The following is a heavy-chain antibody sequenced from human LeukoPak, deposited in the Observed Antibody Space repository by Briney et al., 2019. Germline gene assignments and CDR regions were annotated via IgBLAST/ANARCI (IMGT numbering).Heavy chain of an antibody. CDR2: ISGYNSKP. D-gene: IGHD2-8*01. Sequence: ASVKVSCKTSGYSFTNYGITWVRQAPGQGLEWMGWISGYNSKPFYAQNFQGRVTMTTDTSTSTVYMEVRSLRSDDTAVYYRARAPGVYYYYYYMDVWGKGTTVTISS. V-gene: IGHV1-18*01. CDR1: GYSFTNYG. CDR3: ARAPGVYYYYYYMDV. J-gene: IGHJ6*03.